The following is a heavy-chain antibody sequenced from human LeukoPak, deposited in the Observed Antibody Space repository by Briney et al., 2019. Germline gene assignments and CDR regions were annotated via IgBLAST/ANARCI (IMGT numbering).Heavy chain of an antibody. CDR3: AKDRGGSGWYIDY. CDR1: GFTFDDYA. Sequence: GGSLRLSCAASGFTFDDYAMHWVCQAPGKGLQWVSLISGDGDTTYSADSVKGRFTISRDNSKNSLHLQMNSLRTEDTALYFCAKDRGGSGWYIDYWGQGTLVTVSS. J-gene: IGHJ4*02. D-gene: IGHD6-19*01. V-gene: IGHV3-43*02. CDR2: ISGDGDTT.